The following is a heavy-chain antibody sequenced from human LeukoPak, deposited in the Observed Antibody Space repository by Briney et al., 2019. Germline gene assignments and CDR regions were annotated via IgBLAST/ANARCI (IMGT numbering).Heavy chain of an antibody. CDR1: GGSISSGSYS. V-gene: IGHV4-30-4*07. CDR3: ARAPKIAVAVRAFDI. D-gene: IGHD6-19*01. CDR2: VYSSGSS. Sequence: PSETLSLTCTVSGGSISSGSYSWTWIRQPPGRGLEWIGYVYSSGSSYYNPSLKSRSIISIDTSRNLFSLKLSSVTAADTAVYYCARAPKIAVAVRAFDIWGQGTMVTVSS. J-gene: IGHJ3*02.